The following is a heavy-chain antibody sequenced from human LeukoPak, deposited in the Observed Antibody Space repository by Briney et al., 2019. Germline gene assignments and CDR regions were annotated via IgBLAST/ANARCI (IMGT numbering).Heavy chain of an antibody. CDR1: GGSISSSSYY. Sequence: PSETLSLTCTVSGGSISSSSYYWGWIRQPPGKGLEWIGSIYYSGSTYYNPSLKSRVTISVDTSKNQFSLKLSSVTAADTAVYYCARGSGEWEGVDPWGQGTLVTVSS. J-gene: IGHJ5*02. CDR2: IYYSGST. CDR3: ARGSGEWEGVDP. V-gene: IGHV4-39*07. D-gene: IGHD1-26*01.